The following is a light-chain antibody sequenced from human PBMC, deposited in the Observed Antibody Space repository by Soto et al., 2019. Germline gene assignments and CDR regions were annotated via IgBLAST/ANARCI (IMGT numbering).Light chain of an antibody. CDR2: AAS. J-gene: IGKJ5*01. CDR1: QSISSW. CDR3: QQSYDISPIT. V-gene: IGKV1-5*01. Sequence: DIQMTQSPSTLSASVGDRVTITCRASQSISSWLAWYQQKPGKAPKLLIYAASTLQDGVPSRFSGSGSGTDFTLTINSLQPEDFASYYCQQSYDISPITFGQGTRLEIK.